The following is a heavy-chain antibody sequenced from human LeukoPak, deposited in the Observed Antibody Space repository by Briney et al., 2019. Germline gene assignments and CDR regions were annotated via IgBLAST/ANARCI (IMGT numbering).Heavy chain of an antibody. CDR3: VTAPYGDYYYYMDV. V-gene: IGHV3-23*01. J-gene: IGHJ6*03. CDR1: GFIFSNYG. D-gene: IGHD4-17*01. Sequence: GGTLRLSCVASGFIFSNYGMSWVRQVPGKGLEWVSSVRVDDHTTFYADSVKGRFTISRDNSKNTLYLQMNSLRAEDTAVYYCVTAPYGDYYYYMDVWGKGTTVTISS. CDR2: VRVDDHTT.